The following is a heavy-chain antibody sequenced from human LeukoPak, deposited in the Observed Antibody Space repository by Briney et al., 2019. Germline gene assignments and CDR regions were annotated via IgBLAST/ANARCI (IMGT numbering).Heavy chain of an antibody. CDR1: GFTFSSYE. CDR2: ISSSGSTI. Sequence: GGSLRLSCAASGFTFSSYEMNWVRQAPGKGLEWVSYISSSGSTIYYADSVKGRFTISRDNAKNSLYLQMNSLRAEDTAVYYCARYCSGGSCSAMDVCGQGTTVTVSS. CDR3: ARYCSGGSCSAMDV. V-gene: IGHV3-48*03. D-gene: IGHD2-15*01. J-gene: IGHJ6*02.